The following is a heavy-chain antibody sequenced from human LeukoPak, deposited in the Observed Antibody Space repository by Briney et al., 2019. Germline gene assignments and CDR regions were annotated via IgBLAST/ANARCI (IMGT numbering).Heavy chain of an antibody. V-gene: IGHV5-51*01. CDR1: GYSFTSYW. CDR2: IYPSDSDT. D-gene: IGHD6-6*01. Sequence: GESLKISCKGSGYSFTSYWIAWVRQMPGKGREWMGIIYPSDSDTKYSPSFQGQVTISADKSISTAYLQWSSLKASDAAIYYCARSNYFDYWGQGTLVTVSS. J-gene: IGHJ4*02. CDR3: ARSNYFDY.